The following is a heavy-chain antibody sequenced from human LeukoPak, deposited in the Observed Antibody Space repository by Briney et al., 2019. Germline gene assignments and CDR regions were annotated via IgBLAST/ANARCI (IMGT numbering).Heavy chain of an antibody. V-gene: IGHV1-2*02. D-gene: IGHD3-10*01. CDR2: INPNTGGT. J-gene: IGHJ6*03. Sequence: ASVKVSCKASGYTFTGFSIHWVRQAPGQGLEWMGWINPNTGGTNYAQMFQGRVTMTRDTSISTAYMELSSLRYDDPAVYYCARVNYGSAKAPYYYYYMEVWGKGTTVTVSS. CDR3: ARVNYGSAKAPYYYYYMEV. CDR1: GYTFTGFS.